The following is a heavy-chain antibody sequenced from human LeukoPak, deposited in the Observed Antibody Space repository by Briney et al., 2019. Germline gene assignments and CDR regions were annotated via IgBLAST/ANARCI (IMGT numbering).Heavy chain of an antibody. J-gene: IGHJ3*02. CDR3: AKGYYDIPYAFDI. V-gene: IGHV3-9*03. CDR2: ISWNSGSI. CDR1: GFTFDDYA. D-gene: IGHD3-22*01. Sequence: HPGGSLRLSCAASGFTFDDYAMHWVRQAPGKGLEWVSGISWNSGSIGYADSVKGRFTISRDNAKNSLYLQMNSLRAEDMALYYCAKGYYDIPYAFDIWGQGAMVTVSS.